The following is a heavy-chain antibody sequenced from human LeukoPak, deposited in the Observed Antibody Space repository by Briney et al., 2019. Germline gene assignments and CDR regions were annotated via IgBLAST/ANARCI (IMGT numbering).Heavy chain of an antibody. CDR1: GFTFDDYG. CDR2: INWNGGST. D-gene: IGHD2-2*02. V-gene: IGHV3-20*04. CDR3: ATYCSSTSCYTRIDY. J-gene: IGHJ4*02. Sequence: GGSLRLSCAASGFTFDDYGMSWVRQAPGKGLEWVSGINWNGGSTGYADSVKGRFTISRDNAKNSLYLQMNSLRAEDTALYYCATYCSSTSCYTRIDYWGQGTLVTVSS.